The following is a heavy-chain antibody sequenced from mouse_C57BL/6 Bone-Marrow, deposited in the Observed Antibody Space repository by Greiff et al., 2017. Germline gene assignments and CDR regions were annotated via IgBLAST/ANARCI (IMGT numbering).Heavy chain of an antibody. D-gene: IGHD1-1*01. Sequence: EVMLVESGAELVRPGASVKLSCTASGFNIKDDYMHWVKQRPEQGLEWIGWIDPENGDTEYASKFQGKATITADTSSNTAYLQLSSLTSEDTAVYYCTTYLYGSSFDYWGQGTTLTVSS. V-gene: IGHV14-4*01. CDR3: TTYLYGSSFDY. CDR2: IDPENGDT. J-gene: IGHJ2*01. CDR1: GFNIKDDY.